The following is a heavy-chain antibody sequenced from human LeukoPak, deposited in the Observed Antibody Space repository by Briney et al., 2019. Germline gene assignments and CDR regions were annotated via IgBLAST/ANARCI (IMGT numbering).Heavy chain of an antibody. V-gene: IGHV3-15*01. CDR1: GFTFSSYR. J-gene: IGHJ4*02. D-gene: IGHD3-16*01. CDR2: IKVKTEGGTA. CDR3: TSTLGF. Sequence: GGSLRISCASSGFTFSSYRMNWVRQAPGKGLEWVGRIKVKTEGGTADYATAVKGRFTISRDDSKKTLYLQMDSLKTEDTAVYYCTSTLGFWGQGTLVTVSS.